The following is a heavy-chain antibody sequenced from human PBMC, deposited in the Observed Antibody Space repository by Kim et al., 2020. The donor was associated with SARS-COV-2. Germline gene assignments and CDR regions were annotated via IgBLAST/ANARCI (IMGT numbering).Heavy chain of an antibody. V-gene: IGHV4-59*01. J-gene: IGHJ4*02. CDR1: GGSISSYY. CDR3: ARSRWLHPTFDY. Sequence: SETLSLTCTVSGGSISSYYWSWIRQPPGKGLEWIGYIYYSGSTNYNPSLKSRVTISVDTSKNQFSLKLSSVTAADTAVYYCARSRWLHPTFDYWGQGTLVTVSS. D-gene: IGHD5-12*01. CDR2: IYYSGST.